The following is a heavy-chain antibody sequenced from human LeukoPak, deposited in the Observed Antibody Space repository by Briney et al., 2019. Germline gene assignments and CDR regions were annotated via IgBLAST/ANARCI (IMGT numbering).Heavy chain of an antibody. CDR3: AIRPHCSSTSCYSFDY. V-gene: IGHV4-34*01. J-gene: IGHJ4*02. CDR2: INHSGST. Sequence: SETLSLTCAAYGGSFSGYYWSWIRQPPGKGLEWIGEINHSGSTNYNPSLKSRVTIPVDTSKNQFSLKLSSVTAADTAVYYCAIRPHCSSTSCYSFDYWGQGTLVTVSS. CDR1: GGSFSGYY. D-gene: IGHD2-2*02.